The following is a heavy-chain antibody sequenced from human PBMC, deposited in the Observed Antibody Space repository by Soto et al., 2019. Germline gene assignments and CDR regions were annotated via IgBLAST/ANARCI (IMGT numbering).Heavy chain of an antibody. J-gene: IGHJ4*02. V-gene: IGHV4-61*03. Sequence: PSETLSLTCSGSGGSVNRGGYYRSWIRQPPGKGLEWIGFIFYNGGTSYNPSLGSRVTISADTSKTLFSLNLNFVTAADTAVYYCARGDHGPRRFYFDTWGPGTLVPV. D-gene: IGHD2-8*01. CDR2: IFYNGGT. CDR3: ARGDHGPRRFYFDT. CDR1: GGSVNRGGYY.